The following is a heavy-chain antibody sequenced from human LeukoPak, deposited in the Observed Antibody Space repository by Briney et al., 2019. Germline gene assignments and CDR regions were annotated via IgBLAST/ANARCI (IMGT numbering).Heavy chain of an antibody. J-gene: IGHJ6*03. CDR1: GFTFSSSW. V-gene: IGHV3-74*01. CDR2: INSDASST. CDR3: ARGSYYKDV. Sequence: GGSLRLSCTASGFTFSSSWMHWVRQAPGKGLVWVSRINSDASSTSYADSVKGRFTISRDNAKNSLYLQVNSLRAEDTAVYYCARGSYYKDVWGKGTTVTVAS.